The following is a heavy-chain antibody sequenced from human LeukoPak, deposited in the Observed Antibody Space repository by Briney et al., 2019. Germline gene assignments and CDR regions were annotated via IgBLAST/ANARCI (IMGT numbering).Heavy chain of an antibody. D-gene: IGHD2-8*01. CDR1: GFTFSSYA. CDR3: ASLDIVLMVYALPQYFQH. V-gene: IGHV3-23*01. CDR2: ISGSGGST. J-gene: IGHJ1*01. Sequence: PGGSLRLSCAASGFTFSSYAMSWVRQAPGKGLEWVSAISGSGGSTYYADSVRGRFTISRDNSKNTLYLQMNSLRAEDTAVYYCASLDIVLMVYALPQYFQHWGQGTLVTVSS.